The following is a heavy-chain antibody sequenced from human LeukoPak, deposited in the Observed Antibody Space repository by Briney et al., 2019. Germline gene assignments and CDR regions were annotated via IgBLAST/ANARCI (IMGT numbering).Heavy chain of an antibody. J-gene: IGHJ4*02. CDR1: GYTFTRYG. Sequence: ASVKVSCKASGYTFTRYGISWVRQAPGQGLEGMGWISGYSGKTNYAQKLQGRVTMTTDPSTSTAYTELRSLRSDDTAVYYCARGYSGYAPHDYWGQGTLVTVSS. V-gene: IGHV1-18*01. CDR2: ISGYSGKT. CDR3: ARGYSGYAPHDY. D-gene: IGHD5-12*01.